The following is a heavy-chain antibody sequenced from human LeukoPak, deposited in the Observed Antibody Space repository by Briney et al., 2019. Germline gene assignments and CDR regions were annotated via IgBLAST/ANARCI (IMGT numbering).Heavy chain of an antibody. CDR3: ARLSHVAGAPKVSWSDP. Sequence: PSETLSLTCTVSAYSISDGFVWGWIRQAPGKGLEWIGSIYHSGTSYYNPSLKSRISMSVDTSKNQFSLNLSSVTAADTAVYYCARLSHVAGAPKVSWSDPWGQGTLVTVSS. CDR1: AYSISDGFV. J-gene: IGHJ5*02. V-gene: IGHV4-38-2*02. CDR2: IYHSGTS. D-gene: IGHD1-26*01.